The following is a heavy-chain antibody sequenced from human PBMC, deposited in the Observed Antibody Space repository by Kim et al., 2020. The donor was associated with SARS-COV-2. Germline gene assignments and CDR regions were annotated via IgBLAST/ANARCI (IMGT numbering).Heavy chain of an antibody. CDR3: AREPLTYTKIPAGDAFDI. V-gene: IGHV3-33*01. J-gene: IGHJ3*02. CDR2: IWYDGSNK. D-gene: IGHD2-2*01. Sequence: GGSLRLSCAASGFTFSSYGMHWVRQAPGKGLEWVAVIWYDGSNKYYADSVKGRFTISRDNSKNTLYLQMNSLRAEDTAVYYCAREPLTYTKIPAGDAFDIWGQGTMVTVSS. CDR1: GFTFSSYG.